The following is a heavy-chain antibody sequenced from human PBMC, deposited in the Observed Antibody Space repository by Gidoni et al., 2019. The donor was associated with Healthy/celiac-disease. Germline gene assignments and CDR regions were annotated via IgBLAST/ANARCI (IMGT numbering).Heavy chain of an antibody. Sequence: EVQLVQSGAEVKKPGESLKISCTGSGYSFTSYWIGWVRQMPGKGLEWMGIIYPGDSDTRYSPSFQGQVTISADKSISTAYLQWSSLKASDTAMYYCARVASYSGSYWGVAEFNYWGQGTLVTVSS. J-gene: IGHJ4*02. CDR2: IYPGDSDT. CDR3: ARVASYSGSYWGVAEFNY. CDR1: GYSFTSYW. V-gene: IGHV5-51*03. D-gene: IGHD1-26*01.